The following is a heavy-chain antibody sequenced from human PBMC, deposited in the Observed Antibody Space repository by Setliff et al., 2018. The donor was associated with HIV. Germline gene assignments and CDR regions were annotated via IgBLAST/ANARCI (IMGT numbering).Heavy chain of an antibody. Sequence: SETLSLTCSVSTDSISNPHWSWMRQTAGKGLEWIGRICGSGTTHYNPSLESRVTMSIDTAKKQFFLRLNSVTAADTAVYFCARDRSKYGTGSSAYNWFDPWGPGTLVTVSS. J-gene: IGHJ5*02. D-gene: IGHD3-16*01. CDR3: ARDRSKYGTGSSAYNWFDP. V-gene: IGHV4-4*07. CDR1: TDSISNPH. CDR2: ICGSGTT.